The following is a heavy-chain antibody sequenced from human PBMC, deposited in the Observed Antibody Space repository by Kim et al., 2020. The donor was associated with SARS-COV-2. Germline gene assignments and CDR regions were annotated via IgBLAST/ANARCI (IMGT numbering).Heavy chain of an antibody. CDR1: GFTFNNYW. CDR2: IKEDGSEK. J-gene: IGHJ4*02. D-gene: IGHD2-15*01. V-gene: IGHV3-7*01. Sequence: GGSLRLSCAASGFTFNNYWMSWVRQAPGKGLEWVANIKEDGSEKHYLDSVKGRFTISRDNAKNSLFLQMNSLSDEDTAFYYCASGRKQSAYWGQGTLVTVSS. CDR3: ASGRKQSAY.